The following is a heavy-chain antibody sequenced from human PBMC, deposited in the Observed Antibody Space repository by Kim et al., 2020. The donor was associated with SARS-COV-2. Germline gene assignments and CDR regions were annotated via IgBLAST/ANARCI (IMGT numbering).Heavy chain of an antibody. Sequence: GGSLRLSCAASGFTFSSYAMHWVRQAPGKGLEWVAVISYDGSNKYYADSVKGRFTISRDNSKNTLYLQMNSLRAEDTAVYYCASPIPSHRSGGSPDWFDPWGQGTLVTVSS. CDR3: ASPIPSHRSGGSPDWFDP. V-gene: IGHV3-30-3*01. CDR1: GFTFSSYA. CDR2: ISYDGSNK. D-gene: IGHD2-15*01. J-gene: IGHJ5*02.